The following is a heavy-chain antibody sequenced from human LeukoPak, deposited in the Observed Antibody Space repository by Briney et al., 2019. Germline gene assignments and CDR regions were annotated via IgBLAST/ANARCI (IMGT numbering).Heavy chain of an antibody. J-gene: IGHJ4*02. V-gene: IGHV5-51*01. Sequence: GESLKISCKGSGYSFTSYWIGWVRQTPGKGLEWMGIIHPGNSNIRYSPSFEGQVTISADKSISTAYLQWSSLKASDSAMYYCANFYGDKDSDFAYWGQGTLVTVSS. CDR3: ANFYGDKDSDFAY. D-gene: IGHD4-23*01. CDR2: IHPGNSNI. CDR1: GYSFTSYW.